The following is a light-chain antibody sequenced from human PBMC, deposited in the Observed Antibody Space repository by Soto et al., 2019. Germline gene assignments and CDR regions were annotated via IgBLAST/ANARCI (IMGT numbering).Light chain of an antibody. Sequence: QSALSQPASVSGPPGQSIAISCTGTNSDVDTYDYVSWYQQHPGKAPKLMIYDVGKRPSGISDRFSGSKSGNTASLTISGLLAEDEADYYCSSKTTTNTIIFGGGTKLTVL. CDR3: SSKTTTNTII. V-gene: IGLV2-14*03. J-gene: IGLJ2*01. CDR1: NSDVDTYDY. CDR2: DVG.